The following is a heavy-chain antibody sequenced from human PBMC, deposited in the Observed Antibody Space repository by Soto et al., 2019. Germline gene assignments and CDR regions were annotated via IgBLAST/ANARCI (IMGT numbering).Heavy chain of an antibody. V-gene: IGHV4-31*03. CDR2: IYYSGST. CDR3: GRDGGWGGWGAFDI. D-gene: IGHD3-16*01. Sequence: QVQLQESGPGLVKPSQTLSLTCTVSGGSISSGGYYWSWIRQHPGKGLEWIGYIYYSGSTYYNPSLKSRVTISVDTSKNQFALKLSSVTAADTAVYYWGRDGGWGGWGAFDIWGQGTMVTVSS. CDR1: GGSISSGGYY. J-gene: IGHJ3*02.